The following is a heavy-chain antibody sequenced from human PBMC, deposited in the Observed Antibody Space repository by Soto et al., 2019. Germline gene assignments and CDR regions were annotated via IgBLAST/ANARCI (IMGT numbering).Heavy chain of an antibody. CDR2: IYQSGVT. CDR1: GDSYSISTYY. J-gene: IGHJ5*02. Sequence: TLSLTRNMSGDSYSISTYYCSWIRQPPGKALQLIGFIYQSGVTSYNPSLASRVSISLDRSNNQCSLKLKSVTAADTAVYYCAGMFDNYVNGNWFDPWGQGTLVNVSS. CDR3: AGMFDNYVNGNWFDP. V-gene: IGHV4-30-2*01. D-gene: IGHD3-10*02.